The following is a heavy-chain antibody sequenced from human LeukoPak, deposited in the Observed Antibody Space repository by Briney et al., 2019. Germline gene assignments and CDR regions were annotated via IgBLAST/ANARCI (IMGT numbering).Heavy chain of an antibody. D-gene: IGHD2-21*02. CDR2: ISGSGGST. Sequence: GGSLRLSCAASGFTFSSYAMSWVRQAPGKGLEWVSAISGSGGSTYYADSAKGRFTISRDNSKNTLYLQMNSLRAEDTALYYCAKDIELNCGGDCYSIDYWGQGTLVTVSS. CDR3: AKDIELNCGGDCYSIDY. V-gene: IGHV3-23*01. CDR1: GFTFSSYA. J-gene: IGHJ4*02.